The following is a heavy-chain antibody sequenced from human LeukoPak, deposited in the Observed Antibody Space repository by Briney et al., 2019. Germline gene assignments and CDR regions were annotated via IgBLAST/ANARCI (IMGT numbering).Heavy chain of an antibody. CDR1: GFTFSSYE. CDR3: AREGSYADY. V-gene: IGHV3-48*03. D-gene: IGHD1-26*01. CDR2: ISSSGSTI. J-gene: IGHJ4*02. Sequence: RGSLRLSCAASGFTFSSYEMNWVRQAPGKGLEWVSYISSSGSTIYYADSVKGRFTISRDNAKNSLYLQMNSLRAEDTAVYYGAREGSYADYWGQGTLVTVSS.